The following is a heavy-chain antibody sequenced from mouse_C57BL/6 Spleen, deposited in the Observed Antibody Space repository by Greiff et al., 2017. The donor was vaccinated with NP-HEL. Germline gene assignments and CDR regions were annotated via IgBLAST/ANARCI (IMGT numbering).Heavy chain of an antibody. Sequence: VQLKESGGGLVKPGGSLKLSCAASGFTFSSYAMSWVRQTPEKRLEWVATISDGGSYTYYPDNVKGRFTISRDNAKNNLYLQMSHLKSEDTAMYYCARDRPRYYAMDYWGQGTSVTVSS. CDR3: ARDRPRYYAMDY. J-gene: IGHJ4*01. CDR2: ISDGGSYT. V-gene: IGHV5-4*01. CDR1: GFTFSSYA.